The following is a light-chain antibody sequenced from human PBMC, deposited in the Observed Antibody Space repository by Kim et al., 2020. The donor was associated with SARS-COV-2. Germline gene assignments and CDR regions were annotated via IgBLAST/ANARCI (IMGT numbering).Light chain of an antibody. CDR2: GKN. CDR3: SYRDNNDKVL. Sequence: SSELTQDPAVSVALGQTVRITCQGDSLRSYYATWYQQKPGQAPILVIYGKNNRPSGIPDRFSGSSSGNTASLTITWTQAGDEADYYCSYRDNNDKVLFGG. CDR1: SLRSYY. V-gene: IGLV3-19*01. J-gene: IGLJ2*01.